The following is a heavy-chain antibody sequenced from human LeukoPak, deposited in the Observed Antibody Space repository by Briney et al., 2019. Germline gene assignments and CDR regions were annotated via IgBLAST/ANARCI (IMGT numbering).Heavy chain of an antibody. V-gene: IGHV3-66*01. D-gene: IGHD3-22*01. CDR1: GFTVSSNY. J-gene: IGHJ3*02. CDR2: IYINGNT. CDR3: AISMIETPVDVFDI. Sequence: GGSLRLSCAASGFTVSSNYMSWVRQAPGKALEWVSVIYINGNTYYIDSVKGRFIISRDNSKNTVYLQMSSLRAEDTAVYYCAISMIETPVDVFDIRGEGTMVTVSS.